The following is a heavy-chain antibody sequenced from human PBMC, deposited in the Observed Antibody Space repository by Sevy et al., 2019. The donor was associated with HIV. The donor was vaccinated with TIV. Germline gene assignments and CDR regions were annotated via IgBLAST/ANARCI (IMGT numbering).Heavy chain of an antibody. D-gene: IGHD6-13*01. CDR2: MSSSITYT. V-gene: IGHV3-21*03. J-gene: IGHJ4*02. Sequence: GGSLRLSCEASGFSFSDYTMTWVRQAPGKGLEWVSSMSSSITYTYYADSLKGRFTISRDNAKSSLYLQMNSLRAEDTGVYYCARDGGFMVRAGSDYWGQGTLVTVSS. CDR3: ARDGGFMVRAGSDY. CDR1: GFSFSDYT.